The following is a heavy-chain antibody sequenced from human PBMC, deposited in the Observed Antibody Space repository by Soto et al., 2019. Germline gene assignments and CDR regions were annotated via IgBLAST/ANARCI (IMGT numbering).Heavy chain of an antibody. D-gene: IGHD2-2*01. CDR2: INPDGSEK. CDR3: AVNCISTSCYPNYYYYYGMDV. Sequence: GGSLRLSCAASGFSFSNVWMTWVRQAPGKGLECLACINPDGSEKYYVDSVKGRFTVSRDNARNSLYVQMNSLRAEDTAVYYCAVNCISTSCYPNYYYYYGMDVWGQGTTVTVSS. V-gene: IGHV3-7*01. J-gene: IGHJ6*02. CDR1: GFSFSNVW.